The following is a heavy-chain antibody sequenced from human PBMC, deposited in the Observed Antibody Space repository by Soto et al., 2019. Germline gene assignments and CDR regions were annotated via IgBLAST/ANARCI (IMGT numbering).Heavy chain of an antibody. D-gene: IGHD6-19*01. Sequence: QVQLVQSGAEVKKPASSVKVSCKASGGTFSSYAISWVRQAPGQGLEWMGGIIPIFGTANYAQKFQGRVTITADESTSTAYVELSSLRSEDTALYYCARRGRVAVAEAEVDIWGQGTMVTVSS. J-gene: IGHJ3*02. CDR3: ARRGRVAVAEAEVDI. CDR2: IIPIFGTA. CDR1: GGTFSSYA. V-gene: IGHV1-69*12.